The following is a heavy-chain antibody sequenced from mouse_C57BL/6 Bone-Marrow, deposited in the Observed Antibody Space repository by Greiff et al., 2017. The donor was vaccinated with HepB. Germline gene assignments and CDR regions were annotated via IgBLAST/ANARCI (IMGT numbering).Heavy chain of an antibody. J-gene: IGHJ3*01. CDR3: ARAESNFFAY. V-gene: IGHV5-6*01. Sequence: EVQVVESGGDLVKPGGSLKLSCAASGFTFSSYGMSWVRQTPDKRLEWVATISSGGSYTYYPDSVKGRFTISRDNAKNTLYLQMSSLKSEDTAMYYCARAESNFFAYWGQGTLVTVSA. CDR1: GFTFSSYG. CDR2: ISSGGSYT. D-gene: IGHD2-5*01.